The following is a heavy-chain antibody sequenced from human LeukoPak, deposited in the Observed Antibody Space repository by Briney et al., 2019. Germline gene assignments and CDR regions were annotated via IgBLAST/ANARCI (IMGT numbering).Heavy chain of an antibody. D-gene: IGHD2-15*01. Sequence: ASVKVSCKASGYTFTSYGISWVRQAPGQGLEWMGWISAYNGNTNYAQKLQGRVTMTTDTSTSTAYMELRSLRSDDTAVYYCARDRRGGPCSGDSCYEAAWFDPWGQGTLVTVSS. CDR3: ARDRRGGPCSGDSCYEAAWFDP. V-gene: IGHV1-18*01. CDR2: ISAYNGNT. CDR1: GYTFTSYG. J-gene: IGHJ5*02.